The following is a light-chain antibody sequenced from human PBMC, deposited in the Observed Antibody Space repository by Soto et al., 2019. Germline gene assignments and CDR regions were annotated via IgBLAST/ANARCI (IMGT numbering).Light chain of an antibody. CDR3: QQYNSWYT. CDR2: KAS. Sequence: DIQMTQSPSTLSASVGDRVTITCRASQSISSWLAWYQQKPGKAPKLLIYKASSLESGVPSRFSGSGSGTEFTLPISSLQPDDFATYYCQQYNSWYTFGQGTKLEIK. CDR1: QSISSW. J-gene: IGKJ2*01. V-gene: IGKV1-5*03.